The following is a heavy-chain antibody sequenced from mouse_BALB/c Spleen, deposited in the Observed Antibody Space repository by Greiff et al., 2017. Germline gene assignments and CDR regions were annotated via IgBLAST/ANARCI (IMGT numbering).Heavy chain of an antibody. Sequence: QVQLKESGPGLVAPSQSLSITCTVSGFSLTGYGVNWVRQPPGKGLEWLGMIWGDGSTDYNSALKSRLSISKDNSKSQVFLKMNSLQTDDTAMYYCASTYGNYPYAMDYWGQGTSVTVSS. J-gene: IGHJ4*01. D-gene: IGHD2-1*01. CDR1: GFSLTGYG. V-gene: IGHV2-6-7*01. CDR2: IWGDGST. CDR3: ASTYGNYPYAMDY.